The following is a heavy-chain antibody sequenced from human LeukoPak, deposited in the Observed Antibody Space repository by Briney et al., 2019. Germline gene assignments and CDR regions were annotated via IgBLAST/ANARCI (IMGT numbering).Heavy chain of an antibody. CDR3: ARAVYDYDSSGYPRSGYFDY. CDR1: GFTFSSYW. D-gene: IGHD3-22*01. J-gene: IGHJ4*02. CDR2: INSDGSST. V-gene: IGHV3-74*01. Sequence: GALRLSCAASGFTFSSYWVHWVRQAPGKGLVWVSRINSDGSSTSYADSVKGRFTISRDNAKNTLYLQMNSLRAEDTAVYYCARAVYDYDSSGYPRSGYFDYWGQGTLVTVSS.